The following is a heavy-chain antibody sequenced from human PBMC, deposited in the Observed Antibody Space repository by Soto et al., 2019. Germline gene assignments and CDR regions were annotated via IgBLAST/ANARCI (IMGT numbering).Heavy chain of an antibody. CDR3: AKDGSSRYSNYGGYGMDV. J-gene: IGHJ6*02. CDR2: ISWNSGSI. V-gene: IGHV3-9*01. D-gene: IGHD4-4*01. Sequence: GGSLRLSCAASGFTFDDYAMHWVRQAPGKGLEWVSGISWNSGSIGYADSVKGRFTISRDNAKNSLYLQMNSLRAEDTALYYCAKDGSSRYSNYGGYGMDVWGQGTTVTVSS. CDR1: GFTFDDYA.